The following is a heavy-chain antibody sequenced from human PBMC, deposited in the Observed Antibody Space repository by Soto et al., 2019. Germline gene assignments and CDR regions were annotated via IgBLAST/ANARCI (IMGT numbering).Heavy chain of an antibody. D-gene: IGHD3-10*01. V-gene: IGHV3-9*01. Sequence: EVQLVDSGGGLVQPGRSLRLSCAASGFTFDDYAMHWVRQAPGRGLEWVSGINWSSGNIAYADSVKGRFTISRDNAKNSLYLQMNSLRAEDTAFFYCAKDIALNMAPPRCGFDYWGQGMLGTVAA. CDR2: INWSSGNI. CDR3: AKDIALNMAPPRCGFDY. CDR1: GFTFDDYA. J-gene: IGHJ4*02.